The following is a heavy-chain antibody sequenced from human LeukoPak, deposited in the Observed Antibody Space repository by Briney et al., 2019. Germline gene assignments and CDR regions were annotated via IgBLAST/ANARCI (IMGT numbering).Heavy chain of an antibody. CDR3: ARGYSHGDYVFYYYYMDV. CDR2: MNPNSGNT. Sequence: GASVKVSCKASGYTFTSYAMNWVRQAPGQGLEWMGWMNPNSGNTGYAQKFQGRVTMTRNTSISTAYMELSSLRSEDTAVYYCARGYSHGDYVFYYYYMDVWGKGTTVTISS. D-gene: IGHD4-17*01. V-gene: IGHV1-8*02. CDR1: GYTFTSYA. J-gene: IGHJ6*03.